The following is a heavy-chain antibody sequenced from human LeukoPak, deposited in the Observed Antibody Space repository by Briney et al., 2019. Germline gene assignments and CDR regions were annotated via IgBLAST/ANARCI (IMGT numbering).Heavy chain of an antibody. J-gene: IGHJ4*02. CDR2: FDPEDGET. V-gene: IGHV1-24*01. CDR3: ATADRGYYDSSGYLDY. D-gene: IGHD3-22*01. Sequence: GASVKVSCKVSGYTLTELSMHWVRPAPGKGLEWMGGFDPEDGETIYAQKFQGRVTMTEDTSTDTAYMELSSLRSEDTAVYYCATADRGYYDSSGYLDYWGQGTLVTVSS. CDR1: GYTLTELS.